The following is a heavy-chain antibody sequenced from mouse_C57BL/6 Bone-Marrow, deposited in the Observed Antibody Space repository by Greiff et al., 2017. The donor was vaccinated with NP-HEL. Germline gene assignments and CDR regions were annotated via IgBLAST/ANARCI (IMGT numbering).Heavy chain of an antibody. V-gene: IGHV5-17*01. CDR2: ISSGSSTI. CDR1: GFTFSDYG. Sequence: EVKLVESGGGLVKPGGSLKLSCAASGFTFSDYGMHWVRQAPEKGLEWVAYISSGSSTIYYADTVKGRFTISRDNAKNTRFLQMTSLRSEDTAMYYCARPGLYYDYPWFAYWGQGTLVTVSA. J-gene: IGHJ3*01. CDR3: ARPGLYYDYPWFAY. D-gene: IGHD2-4*01.